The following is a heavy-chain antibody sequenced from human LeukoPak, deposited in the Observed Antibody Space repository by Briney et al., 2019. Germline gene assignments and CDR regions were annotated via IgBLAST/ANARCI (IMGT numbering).Heavy chain of an antibody. D-gene: IGHD3-10*01. J-gene: IGHJ4*02. CDR2: VTTYNGDT. CDR3: AIVLPYFGY. Sequence: ASVKVSCKASGYTFTNYDINWVRQATGQGLEWMGWVTTYNGDTDYAQKLQGRVTMTADTSTSTAYMELRSLRSDDTAVYYCAIVLPYFGYWGQGTLLTVSS. CDR1: GYTFTNYD. V-gene: IGHV1-18*01.